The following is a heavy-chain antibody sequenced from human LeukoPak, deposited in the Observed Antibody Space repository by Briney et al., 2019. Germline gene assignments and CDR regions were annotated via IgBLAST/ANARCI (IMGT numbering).Heavy chain of an antibody. CDR1: GYNFATSW. Sequence: GESLKISCKGSGYNFATSWIGWVRQLPGKGLEWMGAIYPRDSDTRYSPSFQGQVIISADKSLNTAFLQWNSLRASDTAIYYCAKSTGLNWNSALAFDPWGQGTLVTVSS. D-gene: IGHD1-7*01. J-gene: IGHJ5*02. CDR2: IYPRDSDT. CDR3: AKSTGLNWNSALAFDP. V-gene: IGHV5-51*01.